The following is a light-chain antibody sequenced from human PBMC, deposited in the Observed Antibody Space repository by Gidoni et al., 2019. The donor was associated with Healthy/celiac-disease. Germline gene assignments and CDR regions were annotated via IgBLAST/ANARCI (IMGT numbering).Light chain of an antibody. J-gene: IGLJ1*01. CDR1: SSDVGSYNL. V-gene: IGLV2-23*03. Sequence: QSALTQPASVSGSPGQSITISCTGTSSDVGSYNLVSWYQQHPGKAPKLMIYEGSKRPSGFSNRFSGSKSGNTASLTISGLQAEDEADYYCCSYAGSSTFPYVFGTGTKVTVL. CDR2: EGS. CDR3: CSYAGSSTFPYV.